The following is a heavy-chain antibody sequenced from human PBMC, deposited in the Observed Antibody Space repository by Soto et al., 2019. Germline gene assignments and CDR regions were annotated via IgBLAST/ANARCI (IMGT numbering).Heavy chain of an antibody. CDR2: IYTSGST. CDR3: ARGWGYYYDSSGYYYVSRSLDALDY. J-gene: IGHJ4*02. V-gene: IGHV4-4*07. Sequence: SETLSLTCTVSGGSISSYYWSWIRQPAGKGLEWIGRIYTSGSTNYNPSLKSRVTMSVDTSKNQFSLKLSSVTAADTAVYYCARGWGYYYDSSGYYYVSRSLDALDYWGQGTLVTVSS. D-gene: IGHD3-22*01. CDR1: GGSISSYY.